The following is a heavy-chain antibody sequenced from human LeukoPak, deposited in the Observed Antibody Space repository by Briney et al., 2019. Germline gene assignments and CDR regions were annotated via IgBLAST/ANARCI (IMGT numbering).Heavy chain of an antibody. CDR2: INPNSGGT. D-gene: IGHD3-22*01. CDR1: GYTFTGYY. CDR3: ARDYYDSSGYCSEYYFDY. J-gene: IGHJ4*02. V-gene: IGHV1-2*06. Sequence: ASVKVSCKASGYTFTGYYMHWVRQAPGQGLEWMGRINPNSGGTNYAQKFQGRVTMTRDTSISTAYTELSRLRSDDTAVYYCARDYYDSSGYCSEYYFDYWGQGTLVTVSS.